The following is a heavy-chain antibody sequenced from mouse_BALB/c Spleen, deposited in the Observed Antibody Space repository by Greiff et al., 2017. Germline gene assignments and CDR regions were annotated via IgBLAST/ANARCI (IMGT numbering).Heavy chain of an antibody. CDR2: IDPANGNT. J-gene: IGHJ2*01. V-gene: IGHV14-3*02. Sequence: EVMLVESGAELVKPGASVKLSCTASGFNIKDTYMHWVKQRPEQGLEWIGRIDPANGNTKYDPKFQGKATITADTSSNTAYLQLSSLTSEDTAVYYCARGDYDYVGFYWGQGTTLTVSS. CDR1: GFNIKDTY. CDR3: ARGDYDYVGFY. D-gene: IGHD2-4*01.